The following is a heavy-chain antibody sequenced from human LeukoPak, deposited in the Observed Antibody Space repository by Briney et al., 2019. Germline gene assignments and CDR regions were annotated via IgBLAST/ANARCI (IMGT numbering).Heavy chain of an antibody. D-gene: IGHD1-1*01. V-gene: IGHV3-11*06. J-gene: IGHJ4*02. CDR3: ARILTTGTTVSY. CDR1: GFTFSDYY. Sequence: GGSLRLSCAASGFTFSDYYMSWIRQAPGKGLEWVSYITGHSIYTNYADSVKGRFTISRDNARNSLYLQMNSLRAEDTAVYYCARILTTGTTVSYWGQGTLVTVSS. CDR2: ITGHSIYT.